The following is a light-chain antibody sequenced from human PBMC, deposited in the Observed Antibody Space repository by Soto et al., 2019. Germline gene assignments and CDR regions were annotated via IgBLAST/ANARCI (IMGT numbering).Light chain of an antibody. V-gene: IGKV1-12*01. CDR3: QQADTLPLT. J-gene: IGKJ4*01. CDR1: QGISSW. Sequence: DIQMTQSPSSVSASVGDRVTITCRASQGISSWVAWYQQRPGKAPNLLIYAASSLQSGVPSRFSGSGSGTEFTLTLSSLQPEDFATYYCQQADTLPLTFGGGTKVETK. CDR2: AAS.